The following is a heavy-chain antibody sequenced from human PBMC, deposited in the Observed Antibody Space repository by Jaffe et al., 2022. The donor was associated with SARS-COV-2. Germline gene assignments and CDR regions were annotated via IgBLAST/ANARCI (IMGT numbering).Heavy chain of an antibody. CDR2: VYYSGTT. Sequence: QVQLQESGPGLVKPSETLSLTCTVSGGSISSGSYFWGWIRQAPGKGLEWVGTVYYSGTTYYNPSLKSRVTITVETSKNQFSLRLTSVTAADTAVYYCATHPRLAQFDYWGQGTLVTVSS. CDR3: ATHPRLAQFDY. J-gene: IGHJ4*02. CDR1: GGSISSGSYF. V-gene: IGHV4-39*01. D-gene: IGHD3-9*01.